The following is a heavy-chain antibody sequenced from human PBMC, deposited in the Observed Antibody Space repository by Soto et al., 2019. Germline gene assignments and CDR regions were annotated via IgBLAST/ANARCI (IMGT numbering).Heavy chain of an antibody. CDR3: ARDNSRKWCHGMDV. CDR2: IYYSGST. V-gene: IGHV4-30-4*01. CDR1: GGSISSGDYY. J-gene: IGHJ6*02. D-gene: IGHD2-8*01. Sequence: SETLSLTCTVSGGSISSGDYYWSWIRQPPGKGLEWIGYIYYSGSTYYNPSLKSRVTISVDTSKNQFSLKLSSVTAADTAVYYCARDNSRKWCHGMDVWGQGPTVTVYS.